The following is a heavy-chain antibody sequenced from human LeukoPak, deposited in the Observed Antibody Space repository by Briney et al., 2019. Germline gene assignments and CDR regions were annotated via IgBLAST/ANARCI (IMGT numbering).Heavy chain of an antibody. CDR2: ISYDGSNK. Sequence: GGSLRLSCAASGFTFSSYAMHWVRQAPGRGLEWVAVISYDGSNKYYADSVKGRFTISRDNSKNTLYLQMNSLRAEDTAVYYCARSSYSSSSSVWGQGTMVTVSS. V-gene: IGHV3-30-3*01. CDR1: GFTFSSYA. CDR3: ARSSYSSSSSV. D-gene: IGHD6-6*01. J-gene: IGHJ3*01.